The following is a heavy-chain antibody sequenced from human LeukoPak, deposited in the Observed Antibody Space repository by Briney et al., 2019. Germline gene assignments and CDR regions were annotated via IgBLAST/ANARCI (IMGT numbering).Heavy chain of an antibody. D-gene: IGHD1-26*01. CDR2: IIPIFGTA. CDR1: GGTFSSYA. J-gene: IGHJ4*02. CDR3: ATGTPFGGSYYPGDPKAFDY. V-gene: IGHV1-69*05. Sequence: SVKVSCEASGGTFSSYAISWVRQAPGQGLEWMGGIIPIFGTANYAQKFQGRVTITTDESTSTAYMELSSLRSEDTAVYYCATGTPFGGSYYPGDPKAFDYWGQGTLVTVSS.